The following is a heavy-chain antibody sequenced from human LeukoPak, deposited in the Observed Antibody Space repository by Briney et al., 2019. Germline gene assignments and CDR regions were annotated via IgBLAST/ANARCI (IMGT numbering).Heavy chain of an antibody. V-gene: IGHV3-21*01. Sequence: PGGSLRLSCAASGFTVSSNYMSWVRQAPGKGLEWVSSISSSSSYIYYADSVKGRFTISRDNAKNSLDLQMNSLRAEDTAVYYCARVAPNYGGNSWFDYWGQGTLVTVSP. D-gene: IGHD4-23*01. CDR3: ARVAPNYGGNSWFDY. J-gene: IGHJ4*02. CDR1: GFTVSSNY. CDR2: ISSSSSYI.